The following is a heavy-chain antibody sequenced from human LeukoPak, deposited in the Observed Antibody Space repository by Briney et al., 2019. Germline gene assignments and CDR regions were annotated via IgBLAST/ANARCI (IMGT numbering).Heavy chain of an antibody. CDR3: ARDREAAAGTLDY. V-gene: IGHV1-3*01. J-gene: IGHJ4*02. CDR1: GYTFTSYA. D-gene: IGHD6-13*01. Sequence: ASVKVSCKASGYTFTSYAMHWVRQAPGQRLEWMGWINAGNGNTKYSQKFQGRVTITRDTSASTAYMELSSLRSKDTAVYYCARDREAAAGTLDYWGQGTLVTVSS. CDR2: INAGNGNT.